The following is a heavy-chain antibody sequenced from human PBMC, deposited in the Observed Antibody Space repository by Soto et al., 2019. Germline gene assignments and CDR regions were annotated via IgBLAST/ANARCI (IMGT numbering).Heavy chain of an antibody. J-gene: IGHJ5*02. Sequence: QVTLKESGPVLVKPTETLTLRCTVSGLSITDSELGVSWIRQPPGQPLEWLAHTDSSGDKFYRTFLKSRLAISKDTSKSQIVLTMTNMDPADTATYYCARRHLAVTVSPWFDPWGQGIPVTVST. CDR1: GLSITDSELG. CDR3: ARRHLAVTVSPWFDP. CDR2: TDSSGDK. V-gene: IGHV2-26*01. D-gene: IGHD4-4*01.